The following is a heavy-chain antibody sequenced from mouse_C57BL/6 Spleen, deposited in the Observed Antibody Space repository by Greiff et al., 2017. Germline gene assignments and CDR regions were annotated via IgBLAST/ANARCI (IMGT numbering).Heavy chain of an antibody. Sequence: EVPLQQSGPELVKPGASVKISCKASGYSFTDYNMNWVKQSNGKSLEWIGVISPNYGTTSYNQKFKVKATLTVDQSSSTAYMQLNSLTSEDSAVYDCARGWLLRGGAMDYWGQGTSGTVSS. J-gene: IGHJ4*01. CDR2: ISPNYGTT. CDR3: ARGWLLRGGAMDY. V-gene: IGHV1-39*01. D-gene: IGHD2-3*01. CDR1: GYSFTDYN.